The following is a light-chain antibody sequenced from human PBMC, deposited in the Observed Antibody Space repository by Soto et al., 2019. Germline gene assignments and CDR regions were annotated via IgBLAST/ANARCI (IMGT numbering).Light chain of an antibody. J-gene: IGLJ3*02. CDR3: LVSFSGDRVV. V-gene: IGLV7-46*01. CDR2: DTS. Sequence: QAVVTQEPSLTVSPGGTVTLTCGSSTGAVTSSHFPYWFQQKPGQAPRTLIYDTSNKHSWTPARFSGSLLGGKAALTLSGAQPEDEDEYFCLVSFSGDRVVFGGGTKVTVL. CDR1: TGAVTSSHF.